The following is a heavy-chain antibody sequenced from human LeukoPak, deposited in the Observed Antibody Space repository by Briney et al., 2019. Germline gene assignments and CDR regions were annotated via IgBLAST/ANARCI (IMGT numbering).Heavy chain of an antibody. J-gene: IGHJ4*02. Sequence: GGSLRLSCAASGFTFSSYAMSWVRQAPGKGLKWVSAISGSGGSTYYADSVKGRFTISRDNSKNTLYLQMNSLRAEDTAVYYCAKGVEMATIPIDYWGQGTLVTVSS. CDR3: AKGVEMATIPIDY. D-gene: IGHD5-24*01. CDR2: ISGSGGST. CDR1: GFTFSSYA. V-gene: IGHV3-23*01.